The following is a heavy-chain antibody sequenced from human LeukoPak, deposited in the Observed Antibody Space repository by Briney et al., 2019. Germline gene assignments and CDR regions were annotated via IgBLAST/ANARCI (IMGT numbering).Heavy chain of an antibody. J-gene: IGHJ4*02. D-gene: IGHD3-3*01. V-gene: IGHV3-11*04. CDR3: ARDGDMRTTTIFGVVLG. Sequence: PGGSLRLSCAASGFTFSDYNMRWIRQAPGKGLEWVSSISRSGSTKYYADSVKGRFTISRDNSKNTLYLQMNSLRAEDTAVYYCARDGDMRTTTIFGVVLGWGQGTLVTVSS. CDR2: ISRSGSTK. CDR1: GFTFSDYN.